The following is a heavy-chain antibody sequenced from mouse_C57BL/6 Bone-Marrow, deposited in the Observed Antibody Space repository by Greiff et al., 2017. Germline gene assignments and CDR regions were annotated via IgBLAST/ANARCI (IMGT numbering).Heavy chain of an antibody. CDR3: AITGIDY. V-gene: IGHV1-82*01. CDR2: IYPGDGAT. Sequence: VQLQQSGPELVKPGASVTISCKASGYAFSSSWMNWVKQRPGKGLEWIGRIYPGDGATNYNGKFKGKATLTADKSSSTAYMQLSSLTSEDSAVYFCAITGIDYWGQGTTLTVSS. CDR1: GYAFSSSW. J-gene: IGHJ2*01. D-gene: IGHD4-1*01.